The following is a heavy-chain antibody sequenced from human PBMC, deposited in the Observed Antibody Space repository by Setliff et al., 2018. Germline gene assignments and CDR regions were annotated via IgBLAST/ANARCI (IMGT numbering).Heavy chain of an antibody. CDR2: ISGASTTV. D-gene: IGHD2-21*02. CDR1: GFSFSDLY. J-gene: IGHJ4*01. V-gene: IGHV3-11*04. CDR3: AKDRTMAVSSIPDH. Sequence: KPGGSLRLSCAAVGFSFSDLYMSWVRQVPGKGLEWLSKISGASTTVYYADSVRGRFTISRDNAKNSLSLQMNNLRTEDTAVYYCAKDRTMAVSSIPDHWG.